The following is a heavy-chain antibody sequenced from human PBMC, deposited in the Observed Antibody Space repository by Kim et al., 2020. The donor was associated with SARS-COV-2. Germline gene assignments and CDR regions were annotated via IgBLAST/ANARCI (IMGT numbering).Heavy chain of an antibody. V-gene: IGHV3-33*06. CDR3: AKAGGAAPIYYFDY. CDR2: IWYDGSNK. D-gene: IGHD6-13*01. J-gene: IGHJ4*02. Sequence: GGSLRLSCAASGFTFSSYGMHWVRQAPGKGLEWVAVIWYDGSNKYYADSVKGRLTISRDNSKNTLYLQMNSLRAEDTAVYYCAKAGGAAPIYYFDYWGQGTLVTVSS. CDR1: GFTFSSYG.